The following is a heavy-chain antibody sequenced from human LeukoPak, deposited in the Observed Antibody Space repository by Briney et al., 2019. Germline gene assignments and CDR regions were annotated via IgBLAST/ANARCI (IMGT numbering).Heavy chain of an antibody. CDR1: GFTFSSYA. Sequence: GGSLRLSCAASGFTFSSYAMHWVRRAPGKGLEYVSAISSNGGSTYYANSVKGRFTISRDNSKNTLYLQMGSLRAEDMAVYYCARGTHIVVVTAPPGVWGQGTTVTVSS. J-gene: IGHJ6*02. CDR3: ARGTHIVVVTAPPGV. CDR2: ISSNGGST. D-gene: IGHD2-21*02. V-gene: IGHV3-64*01.